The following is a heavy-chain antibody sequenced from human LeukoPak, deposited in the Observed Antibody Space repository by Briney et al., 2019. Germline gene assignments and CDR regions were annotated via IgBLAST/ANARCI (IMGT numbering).Heavy chain of an antibody. D-gene: IGHD6-6*01. CDR2: IDTTGYRR. J-gene: IGHJ1*01. CDR3: TRHEDNAWSEEYFQH. V-gene: IGHV3-23*01. CDR1: GFTFKNYA. Sequence: GGSLRLSCAASGFTFKNYAMSWVRQAPDKGLEWVAAIDTTGYRRYYADSLEGRFTISRDNSKNTVYLQMKSLKAEDTAVFYCTRHEDNAWSEEYFQHWSQGSLVTVSS.